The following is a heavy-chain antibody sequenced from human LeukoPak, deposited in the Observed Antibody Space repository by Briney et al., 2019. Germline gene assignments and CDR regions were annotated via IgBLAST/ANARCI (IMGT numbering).Heavy chain of an antibody. CDR1: GGSISSGGYS. J-gene: IGHJ4*02. Sequence: SETLSLTCAVSGGSISSGGYSWSWIRQPPGKGLEWIGYIYHGGSTYYNPSLKSRVTISVDRSKNQFSLKLSSVTAADTAVYYCARGRGDSSGYYYVAYWGQGTLVTVSS. D-gene: IGHD3-22*01. CDR3: ARGRGDSSGYYYVAY. CDR2: IYHGGST. V-gene: IGHV4-30-2*01.